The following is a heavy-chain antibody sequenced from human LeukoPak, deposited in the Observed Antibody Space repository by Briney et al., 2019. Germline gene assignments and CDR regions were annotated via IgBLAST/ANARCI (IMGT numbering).Heavy chain of an antibody. Sequence: GGSLRLSCAASGFSFSLYPMNWVRQAPGKGLEWLSNIRDSGGEMYYADSVKGRFTITRDNAKNTLYLQMNGLRVEDTAVYFCARDHNWAFGFWGRGSLVTVSS. D-gene: IGHD1-1*01. J-gene: IGHJ4*02. V-gene: IGHV3-48*01. CDR2: IRDSGGEM. CDR3: ARDHNWAFGF. CDR1: GFSFSLYP.